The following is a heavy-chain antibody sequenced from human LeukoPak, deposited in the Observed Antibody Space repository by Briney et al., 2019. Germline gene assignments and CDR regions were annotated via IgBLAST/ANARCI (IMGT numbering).Heavy chain of an antibody. CDR2: INHSGRT. Sequence: SETLSFTCAVEARSVSGNYCGWIRQPPGKGLEWIGEINHSGRTNYNPYLTGRVTISVDTSKIQFSLKLSSVTAADTAVYYCARVGYCSSTSLYEDIGVWGNVTTVTVSS. CDR1: ARSVSGNY. CDR3: ARVGYCSSTSLYEDIGV. D-gene: IGHD2-2*01. V-gene: IGHV4-34*01. J-gene: IGHJ6*03.